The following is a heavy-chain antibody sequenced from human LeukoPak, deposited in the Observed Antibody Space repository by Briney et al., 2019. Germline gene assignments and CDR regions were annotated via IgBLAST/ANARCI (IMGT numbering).Heavy chain of an antibody. CDR2: IYYSGST. Sequence: SETLSLTCTVSGGSISNYYWSWIRQPPGKGLEWIGYIYYSGSTNYNPSLKSRVTISVDTSKNQFSLKLSSVTAADTAVYYCARGGSGNWNAPFDYWGQGILVTVSS. CDR1: GGSISNYY. J-gene: IGHJ4*02. D-gene: IGHD1-1*01. V-gene: IGHV4-59*01. CDR3: ARGGSGNWNAPFDY.